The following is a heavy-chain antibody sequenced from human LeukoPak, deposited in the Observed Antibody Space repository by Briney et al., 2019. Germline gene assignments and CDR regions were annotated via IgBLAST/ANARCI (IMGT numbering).Heavy chain of an antibody. CDR3: ASSLTMIVVRGLYYFDY. J-gene: IGHJ4*02. V-gene: IGHV1-46*01. Sequence: ASVKVSCKASGYTFTSYYMHWVRQAPGQGLEWMGIINPSGGSTNYAQKFQGRVTITADESTSTAYMELSSLRSEDTAVYYCASSLTMIVVRGLYYFDYWGQGTLVTVSS. D-gene: IGHD3-22*01. CDR1: GYTFTSYY. CDR2: INPSGGST.